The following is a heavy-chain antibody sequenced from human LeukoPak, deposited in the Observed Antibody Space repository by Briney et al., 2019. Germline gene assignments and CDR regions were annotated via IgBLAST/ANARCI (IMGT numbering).Heavy chain of an antibody. Sequence: ASVKVSCKASGYTFSTYEITWVRQAPGQGLEWMGWISTHNGNRVYAQKFQGRVILTTDTSTSTAYMELRSLISDDTAAYYCAKVVGASPGNAFDIWGQGTMVTVSS. J-gene: IGHJ3*02. D-gene: IGHD1-26*01. CDR2: ISTHNGNR. V-gene: IGHV1-18*01. CDR3: AKVVGASPGNAFDI. CDR1: GYTFSTYE.